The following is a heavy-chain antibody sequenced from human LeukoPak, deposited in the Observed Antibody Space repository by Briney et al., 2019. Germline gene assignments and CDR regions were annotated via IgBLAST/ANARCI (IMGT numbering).Heavy chain of an antibody. Sequence: PGGSLRLSCSASGFTFSSYAMHWVRQAPGKGLEYVSAISSNGGSTYSADSVKGRFTISRDNSKNTLYLQMSSLRAEDTAVYYCARDFSLQLFDYWGQGTLVTVFS. CDR2: ISSNGGST. CDR1: GFTFSSYA. J-gene: IGHJ4*02. CDR3: ARDFSLQLFDY. V-gene: IGHV3-64D*06. D-gene: IGHD5-24*01.